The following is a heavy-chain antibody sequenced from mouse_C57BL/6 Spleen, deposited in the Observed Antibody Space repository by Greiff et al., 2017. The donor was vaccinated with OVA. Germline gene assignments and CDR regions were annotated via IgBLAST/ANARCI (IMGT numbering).Heavy chain of an antibody. V-gene: IGHV1-15*01. D-gene: IGHD3-1*01. CDR2: IDPENGGT. J-gene: IGHJ4*01. Sequence: VQLQQSGAELVRPGASVTLSCTASGYTFTDYEMHWVKQTPVHGLEWIGAIDPENGGTAYNQKFKGKAILTADTSSSTAYMELRSLTSEDSAVYYCTPGLSFMDYWGQGTSVTVSS. CDR3: TPGLSFMDY. CDR1: GYTFTDYE.